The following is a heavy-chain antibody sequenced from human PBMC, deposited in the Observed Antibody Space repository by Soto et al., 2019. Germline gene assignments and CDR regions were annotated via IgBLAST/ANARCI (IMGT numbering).Heavy chain of an antibody. CDR1: GFTFTTYS. Sequence: GGSLRLSCAASGFTFTTYSMHWVRQAPGKGLDWVAVISYDGSNKYYADSVKGRFTISKDKSSNTLYLQMNNLRAEDTAVYYCVKGAWLDYWGQGTLVTVSS. CDR3: VKGAWLDY. CDR2: ISYDGSNK. J-gene: IGHJ4*02. D-gene: IGHD6-19*01. V-gene: IGHV3-30-3*01.